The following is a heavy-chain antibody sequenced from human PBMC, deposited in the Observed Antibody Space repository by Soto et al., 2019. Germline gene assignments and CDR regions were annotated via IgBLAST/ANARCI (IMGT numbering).Heavy chain of an antibody. Sequence: QVQLVQSGAEVKKPGSSVKVSCKASGGTFSSYAISWVRQAPGQGLEWMGGIIPIFGTANYAQKFQGRVTITADEXTXTXXMELSSLRSEDTAVYYCARDEDWSGYSYYYYGMDVWGQGTTVTVSS. J-gene: IGHJ6*02. D-gene: IGHD3-3*01. CDR2: IIPIFGTA. CDR3: ARDEDWSGYSYYYYGMDV. CDR1: GGTFSSYA. V-gene: IGHV1-69*12.